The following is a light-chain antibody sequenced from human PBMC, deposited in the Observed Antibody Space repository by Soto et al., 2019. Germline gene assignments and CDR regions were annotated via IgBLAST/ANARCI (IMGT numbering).Light chain of an antibody. J-gene: IGKJ4*01. CDR2: DAS. Sequence: SQSVSRTNLAWYQQKPGQAPRLLIYDASTRAAGIPDRFVGSGSGTTFALTLRRLESEDFAVYYYQQFGSSPLLTFGGGTKVDIK. CDR1: QSVSRTN. V-gene: IGKV3-20*01. CDR3: QQFGSSPLLT.